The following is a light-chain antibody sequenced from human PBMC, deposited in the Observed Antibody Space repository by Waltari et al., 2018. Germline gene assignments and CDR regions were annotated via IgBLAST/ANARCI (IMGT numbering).Light chain of an antibody. V-gene: IGLV4-69*01. CDR3: QTWDTGRGV. J-gene: IGLJ3*02. CDR2: GNSDGSH. Sequence: QLVLTQSPSASASLGASVKLSCTLSSGHSHNAITWHQQETGKGPRHLMRGNSDGSHSKGDGIPDRFSGSSSGAERYLIISSLQSEDEADYYCQTWDTGRGVFGGGTKLTVL. CDR1: SGHSHNA.